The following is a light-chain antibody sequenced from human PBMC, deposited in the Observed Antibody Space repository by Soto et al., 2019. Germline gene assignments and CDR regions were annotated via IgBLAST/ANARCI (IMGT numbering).Light chain of an antibody. CDR2: ATS. CDR3: QQANSFPYT. CDR1: QGISNW. V-gene: IGKV1-12*01. J-gene: IGKJ2*01. Sequence: DLQMTQSPSSVSASVGDRVTITCRASQGISNWLAWYQQKAGKAPKLLIYATSTLQSGVPSRFRGSGSATECTLTISSLQPEDVATYYCQQANSFPYTFGQGTKLEIK.